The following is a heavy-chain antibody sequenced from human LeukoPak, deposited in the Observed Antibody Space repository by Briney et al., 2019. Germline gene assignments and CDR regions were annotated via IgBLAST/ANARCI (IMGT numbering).Heavy chain of an antibody. V-gene: IGHV1-2*02. J-gene: IGHJ5*02. Sequence: ASVKVSCKASRYAFTGYYIHWVRQAPGQGLEWMGWINPNSGGTKYAQKFQGRVTMTRDTSITTAYMGLSRLRSDDTAVYYCAKGRVVAGSKSLTYHWFDPWGQGTLVTVSS. CDR3: AKGRVVAGSKSLTYHWFDP. CDR1: RYAFTGYY. D-gene: IGHD6-19*01. CDR2: INPNSGGT.